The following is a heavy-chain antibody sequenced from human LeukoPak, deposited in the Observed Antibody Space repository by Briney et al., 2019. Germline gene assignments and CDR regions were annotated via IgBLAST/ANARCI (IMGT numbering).Heavy chain of an antibody. D-gene: IGHD3-3*01. CDR3: ATCRGPPNGSGPYYFDY. V-gene: IGHV1-24*01. CDR1: GYTLTELS. J-gene: IGHJ4*02. CDR2: FDPEDGET. Sequence: ASVKVSRKVSGYTLTELSMHWVRQAPGKGLEWVGGFDPEDGETIYAQKFQGRVTMTEDASKDTAYMELRSLRSEDTAVYYCATCRGPPNGSGPYYFDYWGQGTLVTVSS.